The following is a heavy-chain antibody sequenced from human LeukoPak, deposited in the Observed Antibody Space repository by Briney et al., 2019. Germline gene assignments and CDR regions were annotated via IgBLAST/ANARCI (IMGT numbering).Heavy chain of an antibody. CDR2: IKKDGDDD. CDR3: ATYKNWVAGDV. V-gene: IGHV3-7*01. D-gene: IGHD7-27*01. J-gene: IGHJ6*02. CDR1: GFTFSDYW. Sequence: GGSLRLSCAASGFTFSDYWMNWVRQAPGKGPEWVATIKKDGDDDHYVDSVKGRFTVTRDNARNSLFLQMNSLRVEDTAVYYCATYKNWVAGDVWGQGTTVSVSS.